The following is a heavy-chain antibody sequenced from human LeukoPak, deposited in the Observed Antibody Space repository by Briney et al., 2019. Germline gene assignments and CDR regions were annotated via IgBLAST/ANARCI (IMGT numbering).Heavy chain of an antibody. CDR3: AKDYDSSGYDAFDI. V-gene: IGHV3-9*01. D-gene: IGHD3-22*01. CDR2: ISWNSGSI. J-gene: IGHJ3*02. CDR1: GFTFDDYA. Sequence: PGGSLRLSCAASGFTFDDYAMHWVRQAPGKGLEWVSGISWNSGSIGYADSVKGRFTISRDNAKNSLYLQMNSLRAEDTALYYCAKDYDSSGYDAFDIWGQGTMVTVSS.